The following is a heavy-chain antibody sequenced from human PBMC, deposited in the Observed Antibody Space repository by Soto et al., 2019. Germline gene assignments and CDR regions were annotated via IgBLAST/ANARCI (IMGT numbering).Heavy chain of an antibody. V-gene: IGHV4-34*01. Sequence: QVQLPQWGAGLLKPSETLSLTCDVYGGSFIGYYWSWIRQPPGKGLEWIGEINHSGSTNYNPSLKSRVTISVDTARNQFSLKLSSVEAAYTAVYYCARGALARFLGPKYGIAVWGQGTTVTVAS. J-gene: IGHJ6*02. CDR1: GGSFIGYY. CDR2: INHSGST. D-gene: IGHD3-10*01. CDR3: ARGALARFLGPKYGIAV.